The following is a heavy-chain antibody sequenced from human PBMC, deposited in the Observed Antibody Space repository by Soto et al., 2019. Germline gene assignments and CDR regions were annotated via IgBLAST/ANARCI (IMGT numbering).Heavy chain of an antibody. Sequence: EVQLLESVGGFVQPGGSLRLSCAASGLSFSTYGMNWVRQAPGKGLEWVSGISGSGDSTYYADSVKGRFTVSRDNSKNTLYLQMNSLRAEDTAVFYCAKERSSGWSLDYWGQGTLVTVSS. D-gene: IGHD6-19*01. CDR1: GLSFSTYG. CDR2: ISGSGDST. CDR3: AKERSSGWSLDY. J-gene: IGHJ4*02. V-gene: IGHV3-23*01.